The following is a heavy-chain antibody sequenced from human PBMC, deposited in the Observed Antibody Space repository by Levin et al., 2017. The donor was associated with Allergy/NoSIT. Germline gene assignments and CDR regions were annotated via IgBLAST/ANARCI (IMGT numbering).Heavy chain of an antibody. CDR2: INHSGST. Sequence: GSLRLSCAVYGGSFSGYYWSWIRQPPGKGLEWIGEINHSGSTNYNPSLKSRVTISVDTSKNQFSLKLSSVTAADTAVYYCARDRPNIVVVVAGGYYYYMDVWGKGTTVTVSS. D-gene: IGHD2-15*01. V-gene: IGHV4-34*01. J-gene: IGHJ6*03. CDR1: GGSFSGYY. CDR3: ARDRPNIVVVVAGGYYYYMDV.